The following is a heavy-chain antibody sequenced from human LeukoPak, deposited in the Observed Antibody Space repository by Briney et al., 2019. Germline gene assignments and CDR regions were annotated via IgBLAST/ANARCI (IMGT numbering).Heavy chain of an antibody. CDR2: VYYSGDT. J-gene: IGHJ4*02. CDR3: ARDTGFCSGGSCYHNYFDF. V-gene: IGHV4-61*01. Sequence: SETLSLTCTVSGGSVSCGSYYWSWIRQPPGKGLEWIGYVYYSGDTNYNPSLKSRVTISVDTSNNQFSLKLSSVTAADTAVYYCARDTGFCSGGSCYHNYFDFWGQGTLVTVSS. CDR1: GGSVSCGSYY. D-gene: IGHD2-15*01.